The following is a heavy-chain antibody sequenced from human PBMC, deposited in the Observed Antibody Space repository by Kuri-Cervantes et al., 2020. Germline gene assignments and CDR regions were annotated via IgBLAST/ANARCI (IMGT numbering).Heavy chain of an antibody. Sequence: GESLKIFCAASGSTFSNYGLHWVRQAPGEGLEWVGRIKSKTDGGTKDYAEPVKGRFTISRDDSKNTLYLQMNSLKTEDTAVYYCTTDYDYVWGSYRYTDRAFDIWGQGTMVTVSS. CDR3: TTDYDYVWGSYRYTDRAFDI. D-gene: IGHD3-16*02. CDR1: GSTFSNYG. V-gene: IGHV3-15*01. J-gene: IGHJ3*02. CDR2: IKSKTDGGTK.